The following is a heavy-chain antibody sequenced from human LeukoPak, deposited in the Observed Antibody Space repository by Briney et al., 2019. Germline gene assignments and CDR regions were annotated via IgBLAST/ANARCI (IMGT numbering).Heavy chain of an antibody. J-gene: IGHJ5*02. D-gene: IGHD2-2*01. CDR1: GDSVSNNTAA. CDR3: ARRLTQYDCFDP. Sequence: SQTLSLTCAISGDSVSNNTAAWSWIRQSPSRGLEWLGRTYYGSTWYNDYAVSVRGRITVNPDTSKNQFSLHLNSVTPEDTAVYYCARRLTQYDCFDPWGQGILVTVSS. V-gene: IGHV6-1*01. CDR2: TYYGSTWYN.